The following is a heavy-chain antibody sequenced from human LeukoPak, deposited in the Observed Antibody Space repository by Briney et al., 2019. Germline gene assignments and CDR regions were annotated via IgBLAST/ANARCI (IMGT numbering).Heavy chain of an antibody. D-gene: IGHD4-17*01. J-gene: IGHJ4*02. CDR3: ARSRYGVLDY. V-gene: IGHV4-61*02. CDR2: IYTSGST. CDR1: GGSISSGSYY. Sequence: SQTLSLTCTVSGGSISSGSYYWRWIRQPAGKGLEWIERIYTSGSTNYNPSLKSRVTISVDTSKNQFSLKLSSVTAADTAVYYCARSRYGVLDYWGQGTLVTVSS.